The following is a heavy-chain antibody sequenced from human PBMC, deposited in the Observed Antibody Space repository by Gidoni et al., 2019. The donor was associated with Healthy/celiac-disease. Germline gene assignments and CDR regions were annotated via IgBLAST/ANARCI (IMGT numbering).Heavy chain of an antibody. CDR3: ARELPDYGDLRGYFDY. D-gene: IGHD4-17*01. CDR1: GFPFSSYG. V-gene: IGHV3-33*01. CDR2: IWYDGSNK. J-gene: IGHJ4*02. Sequence: QVQLVESGGGVVQPGRSLRLSCPASGFPFSSYGMHWVRQAPGKGLEWVAVIWYDGSNKYYADSVKGRFTIARDNSKNTLYLQMNSLRAEDTAVYYCARELPDYGDLRGYFDYWGQGTLVTVSS.